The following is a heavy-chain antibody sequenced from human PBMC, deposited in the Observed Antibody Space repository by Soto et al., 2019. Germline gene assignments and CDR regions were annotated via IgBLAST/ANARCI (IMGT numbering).Heavy chain of an antibody. Sequence: EVQLVESGGGLVQPGGSLRLSCAASGFTISGNAMNWVRQAPGRGLEWVSYISSSSTNIHYADSVRGRFTISRDNAKNSLYLQMNSLRDEDTAVYCCARDLSWGSMWYYYMDVWGKGTTVTVSS. J-gene: IGHJ6*03. CDR2: ISSSSTNI. CDR1: GFTISGNA. V-gene: IGHV3-48*02. D-gene: IGHD3-10*02. CDR3: ARDLSWGSMWYYYMDV.